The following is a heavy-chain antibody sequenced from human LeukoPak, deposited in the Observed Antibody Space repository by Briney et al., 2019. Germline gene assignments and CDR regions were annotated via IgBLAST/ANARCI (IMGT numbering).Heavy chain of an antibody. CDR2: IFSGGST. CDR3: ARGGESSGYYCADY. CDR1: GVTVSSNY. J-gene: IGHJ4*02. Sequence: RGSLRLSCAVSGVTVSSNYMSWGRQAPGGGLEWVAVIFSGGSTYYAESVKGRFTISRADSKNTVYLQMNSLRAEDTSACFCARGGESSGYYCADYWGQGTLVTVSS. V-gene: IGHV3-66*01. D-gene: IGHD3-22*01.